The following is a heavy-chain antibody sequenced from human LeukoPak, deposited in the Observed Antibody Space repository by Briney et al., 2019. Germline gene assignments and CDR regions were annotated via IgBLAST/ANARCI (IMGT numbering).Heavy chain of an antibody. CDR3: AREGTLFDY. V-gene: IGHV3-48*01. D-gene: IGHD1-7*01. CDR1: GFTFSSYS. J-gene: IGHJ4*02. CDR2: ITSSGTTI. Sequence: GGSLRLPCAASGFTFSSYSMNWVRQAPGKGPEWVSYITSSGTTIYYADSVKGRFTISRDNAKNSLYLQMNSLRAEDTAVYYCAREGTLFDYWGQGTLVTVSS.